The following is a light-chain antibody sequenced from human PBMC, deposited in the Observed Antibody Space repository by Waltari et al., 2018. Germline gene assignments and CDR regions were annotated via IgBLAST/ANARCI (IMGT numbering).Light chain of an antibody. V-gene: IGKV3-15*01. Sequence: EIVMTQSPATLSVSPGERATLPCRASQSVRSNLAWYQQKPGQAPRLLIYGAVTRASGIPDRFSGSGSGTEFTLTIGSLQSEDFAIYYCQQYNNWPPLTFGGGTKVEIK. CDR3: QQYNNWPPLT. J-gene: IGKJ4*01. CDR1: QSVRSN. CDR2: GAV.